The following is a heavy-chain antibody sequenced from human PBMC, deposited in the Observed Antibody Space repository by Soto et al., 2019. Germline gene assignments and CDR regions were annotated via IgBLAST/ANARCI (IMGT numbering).Heavy chain of an antibody. V-gene: IGHV4-4*07. CDR3: AGGQSGAANF. CDR2: ISATGTT. D-gene: IGHD2-15*01. CDR1: GDSMSIYY. J-gene: IGHJ4*03. Sequence: PSETLSLTCSVSGDSMSIYYWSWIRQSAEKGLEWIGRISATGTTSYIPSLKSRITLSVDTSKNQFSLNLKFVTAADTAVYFCAGGQSGAANFWGQGTLVTVSS.